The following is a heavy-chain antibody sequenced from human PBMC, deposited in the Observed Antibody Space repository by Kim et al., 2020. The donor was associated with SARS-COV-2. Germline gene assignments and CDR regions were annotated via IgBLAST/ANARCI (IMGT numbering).Heavy chain of an antibody. J-gene: IGHJ4*01. V-gene: IGHV3-23*01. Sequence: GGSLRLSCFASGFTFKNVTVTWFRQAPGKGPEWVSSISSTGARINQADSVRGRFAISKDKSKNTVYLQMNSLRVEDTATYFCAARAPGTYYAHWGRGTVVPVST. CDR3: AARAPGTYYAH. CDR1: GFTFKNVT. D-gene: IGHD3-3*01. CDR2: ISSTGARI.